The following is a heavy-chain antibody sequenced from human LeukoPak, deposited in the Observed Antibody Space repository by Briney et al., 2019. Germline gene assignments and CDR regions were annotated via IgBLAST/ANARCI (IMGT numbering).Heavy chain of an antibody. Sequence: PGGSLRLSCTASGFTFSTYAMEWVRQAPGKGLEWLSSLSGASDYIYYADSVKGRFTISRDNAKSSLNLQMNSLKAEDTAVYYYARLSRSSYGKYYFDSWGQGTLVTVSS. J-gene: IGHJ4*02. CDR3: ARLSRSSYGKYYFDS. V-gene: IGHV3-21*01. CDR2: LSGASDYI. CDR1: GFTFSTYA. D-gene: IGHD1-26*01.